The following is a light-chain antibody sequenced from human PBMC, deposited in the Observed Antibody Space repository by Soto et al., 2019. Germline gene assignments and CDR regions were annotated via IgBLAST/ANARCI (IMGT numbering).Light chain of an antibody. CDR1: QSISSY. V-gene: IGKV1-39*01. CDR3: QQSYSTPGT. CDR2: AAS. Sequence: IQVTQSPSSLSASVGYRVTITCRASQSISSYLNWYQQKPGKAPKLLIYAASSLQSGVPSRFSGSGSGTDFTLTISSLQPEDFATYYCQQSYSTPGTFGGGTKVDIK. J-gene: IGKJ4*01.